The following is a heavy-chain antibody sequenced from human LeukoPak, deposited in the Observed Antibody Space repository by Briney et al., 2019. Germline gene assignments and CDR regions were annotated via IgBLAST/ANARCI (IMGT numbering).Heavy chain of an antibody. CDR1: GFTFSSYS. V-gene: IGHV3-21*01. J-gene: IGHJ4*02. Sequence: PGGSLRLSCAASGFTFSSYSMNWVRQAPGKGLEWVSSISSSSSYIYYADSVKGRFTISRDNAKNSLYLQMNSLRAEDTAVYYCARYDSSIAGNDYGGQGTLVTVSS. CDR2: ISSSSSYI. D-gene: IGHD3-22*01. CDR3: ARYDSSIAGNDY.